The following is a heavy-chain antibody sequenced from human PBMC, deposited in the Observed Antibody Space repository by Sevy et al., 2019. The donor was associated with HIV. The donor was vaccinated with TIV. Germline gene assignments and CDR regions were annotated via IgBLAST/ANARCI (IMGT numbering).Heavy chain of an antibody. Sequence: ASVKVSCKASGYTFTSYGISWVRQTPGQGLEWMGWISAYNGNTNYAQKLQGRVTMTTDTSTSTGYMELRSLRSDDTALYYCARDEKECVVVTPVYFDYWGQGTLVTVSS. D-gene: IGHD3-22*01. J-gene: IGHJ4*02. V-gene: IGHV1-18*01. CDR1: GYTFTSYG. CDR2: ISAYNGNT. CDR3: ARDEKECVVVTPVYFDY.